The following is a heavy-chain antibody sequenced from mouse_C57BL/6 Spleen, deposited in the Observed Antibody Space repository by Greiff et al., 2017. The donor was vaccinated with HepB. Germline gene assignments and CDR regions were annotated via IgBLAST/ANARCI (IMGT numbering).Heavy chain of an antibody. CDR1: GYTFTSYW. CDR2: IDPSDSET. Sequence: QVQLKQPGAELVRPGSSVMLSCKASGYTFTSYWMHWVKQRPIQGLEWIGNIDPSDSETHYNQKFKDKATLTVDKSSSTAYMQLSSLTSEDSAVYYCARDSPNYYAMDYWGQGTSVTVSS. V-gene: IGHV1-52*01. CDR3: ARDSPNYYAMDY. J-gene: IGHJ4*01.